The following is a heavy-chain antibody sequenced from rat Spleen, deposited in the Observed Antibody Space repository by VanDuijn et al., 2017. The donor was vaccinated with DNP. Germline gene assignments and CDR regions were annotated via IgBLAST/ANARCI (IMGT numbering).Heavy chain of an antibody. CDR1: GFIFSNYW. CDR3: ARSSPGSWFDY. V-gene: IGHV5-31*01. CDR2: ITNTGDST. Sequence: EVKLVESGGGLVQPGSSLKLSCVASGFIFSNYWMTCIRQAPGKGLQWVASITNTGDSTYYSDSVKGRYTISRDNTKSTLYLQMDSLRSEDTATYYCARSSPGSWFDYWGQGVMVTVSS. J-gene: IGHJ2*01.